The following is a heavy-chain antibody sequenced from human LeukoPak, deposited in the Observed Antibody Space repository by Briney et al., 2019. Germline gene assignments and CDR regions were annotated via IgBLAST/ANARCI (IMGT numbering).Heavy chain of an antibody. V-gene: IGHV3-7*01. J-gene: IGHJ4*02. D-gene: IGHD3-22*01. Sequence: PGGSLRLSCAASGFTFSNHWMSWVRQAPGKGLEWVANIKQDGSEKYFVDSVKGRFSISRDNAKNSLYLQMNSLRAEDTAVYYCARNLRSYYYDSSGYYDFDFWGQGTLVTVSP. CDR3: ARNLRSYYYDSSGYYDFDF. CDR1: GFTFSNHW. CDR2: IKQDGSEK.